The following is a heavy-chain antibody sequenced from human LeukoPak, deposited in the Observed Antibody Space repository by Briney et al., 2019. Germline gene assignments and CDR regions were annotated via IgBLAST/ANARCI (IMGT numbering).Heavy chain of an antibody. D-gene: IGHD1-1*01. V-gene: IGHV1-69*05. J-gene: IGHJ4*02. CDR3: ARQAFRTGMISADY. Sequence: SVKVSCKASGSTFSSYAISWVRQAPGQGLEWMGGIIPVFGTATYARKFQDRVTITTDESTSTAYMELSSLRSEDTAVYYCARQAFRTGMISADYWGQGTLVTVSS. CDR1: GSTFSSYA. CDR2: IIPVFGTA.